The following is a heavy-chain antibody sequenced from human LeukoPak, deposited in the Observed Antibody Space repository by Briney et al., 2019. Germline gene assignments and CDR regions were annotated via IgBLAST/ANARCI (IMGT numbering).Heavy chain of an antibody. J-gene: IGHJ4*02. CDR2: IYHSGST. Sequence: SQTLSLTCAVSGGSISSGGYSWSWIRQPPGKGLEWIGYIYHSGSTYDNPSLKSRVTISVDTSQNQFSLKLSSVTAADTAVFYCARTVAGKLVFGYWGQGTLVTVSS. CDR1: GGSISSGGYS. CDR3: ARTVAGKLVFGY. D-gene: IGHD6-19*01. V-gene: IGHV4-30-2*01.